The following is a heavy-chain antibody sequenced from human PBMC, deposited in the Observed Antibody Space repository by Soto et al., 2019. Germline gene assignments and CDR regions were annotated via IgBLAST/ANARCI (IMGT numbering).Heavy chain of an antibody. V-gene: IGHV1-18*01. Sequence: QVQLVQSGAEVKKPGASVKVSCKASGYTFTSYGISWVRQAPGQGLEWMGWISAYNGNTNYAQKLQGRVTMTTDATTSTADKDLRSLRSDDTAVYYWAGGFLSDYGVGLRGDVWGQGTTVTVSS. J-gene: IGHJ6*02. CDR1: GYTFTSYG. D-gene: IGHD4-17*01. CDR2: ISAYNGNT. CDR3: AGGFLSDYGVGLRGDV.